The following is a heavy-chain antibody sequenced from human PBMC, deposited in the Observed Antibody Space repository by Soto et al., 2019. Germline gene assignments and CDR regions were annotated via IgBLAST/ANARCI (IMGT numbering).Heavy chain of an antibody. D-gene: IGHD1-7*01. Sequence: GGSLGLSCAASGFTFSIYAMSWVRQAPGKGLEWVSAISGSGGSTYYADSVKGRFTISRDNSKNTLYLQMNSLRAEDTAVYYCAKDLAGTTNYWGQGTLVTVSS. V-gene: IGHV3-23*01. J-gene: IGHJ4*02. CDR3: AKDLAGTTNY. CDR1: GFTFSIYA. CDR2: ISGSGGST.